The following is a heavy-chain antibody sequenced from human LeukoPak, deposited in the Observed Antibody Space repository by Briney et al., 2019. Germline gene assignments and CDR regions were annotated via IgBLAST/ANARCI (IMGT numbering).Heavy chain of an antibody. CDR1: GYSISSGYY. CDR2: IYHSGST. V-gene: IGHV4-38-2*02. CDR3: ARGRARLGYFDY. J-gene: IGHJ4*02. D-gene: IGHD6-6*01. Sequence: SETLSLNCTVSGYSISSGYYWGWVRPPPGKGLEWIGNIYHSGSTYYNPSLKSRVTISLDTSKNHFSLKLRSVTDAAMAESYCARGRARLGYFDYWGQGTLVTVSS.